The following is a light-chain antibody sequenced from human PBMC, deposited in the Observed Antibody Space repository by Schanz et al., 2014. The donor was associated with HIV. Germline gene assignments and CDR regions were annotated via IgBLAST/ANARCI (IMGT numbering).Light chain of an antibody. V-gene: IGLV2-14*03. CDR2: DVD. CDR1: SSDIGGYKY. J-gene: IGLJ2*01. CDR3: SSYTTSSTPV. Sequence: QSALTQPASVSGSPGQSITISCTGTSSDIGGYKYVSWYQHHPGKAPKLLIFDVDNRPSGVSNRFSGSKSGYTASLTISGLQADDEADYYCSSYTTSSTPVFGGGTKLTV.